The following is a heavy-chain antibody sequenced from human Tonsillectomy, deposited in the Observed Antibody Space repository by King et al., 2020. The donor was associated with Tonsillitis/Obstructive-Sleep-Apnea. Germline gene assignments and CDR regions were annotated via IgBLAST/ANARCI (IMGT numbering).Heavy chain of an antibody. CDR3: ARAKGTTVTTANDY. D-gene: IGHD4-17*01. CDR1: GYTFTGYY. J-gene: IGHJ4*02. Sequence: QLVQSGAEVKKPGASVTVSCTASGYTFTGYYMHWVRQAPVPGLEWMGRINPNSGGTNYAQKFQGRVTMTRDTSISTAYMELSRLRSDDTAVYYCARAKGTTVTTANDYWGQGTLVTVSS. CDR2: INPNSGGT. V-gene: IGHV1-2*06.